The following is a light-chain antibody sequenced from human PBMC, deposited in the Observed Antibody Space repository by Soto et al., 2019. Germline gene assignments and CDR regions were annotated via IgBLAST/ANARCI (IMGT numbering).Light chain of an antibody. J-gene: IGKJ3*01. CDR3: MQVSHWPPIT. Sequence: VLTQSPGTLSLSPGERATLSCRASQSLQYSDGNTYLHWFHQRPGQSPRCLIYKVSNRDPGVPDRFSGSGSGTDFTLKISRVEAEDVGVYYCMQVSHWPPITFGPGTKVDIK. V-gene: IGKV2-30*01. CDR2: KVS. CDR1: QSLQYSDGNTY.